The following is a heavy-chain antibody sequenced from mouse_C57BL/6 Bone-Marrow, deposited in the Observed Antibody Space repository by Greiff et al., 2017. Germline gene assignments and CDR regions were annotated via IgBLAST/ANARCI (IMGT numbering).Heavy chain of an antibody. CDR1: GYTFTSYW. V-gene: IGHV1-64*01. CDR3: ARSGGYYPAWFAY. J-gene: IGHJ3*01. Sequence: QVQLQQPGAELVKPGASVKLSCKASGYTFTSYWMHWVKQRPGQGLEWIGMIHPNSGSTNYNEKFKSKATLTVDKSSSTAYMQLSSLTSEDSAVYHCARSGGYYPAWFAYWGQGTLVTVSA. D-gene: IGHD2-3*01. CDR2: IHPNSGST.